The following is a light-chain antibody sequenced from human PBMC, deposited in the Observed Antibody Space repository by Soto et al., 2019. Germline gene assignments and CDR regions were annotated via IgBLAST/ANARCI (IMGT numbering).Light chain of an antibody. CDR3: MQARQIPGT. CDR1: QSLLHDNGFNY. Sequence: DIVMTQSPVSLPVTPGEPASISCRSSQSLLHDNGFNYLDWYLQKPGQSPHLLIYLGSTRASGVPDRFSGSGSGTAFTLKISRVEAEEVGIYNCMQARQIPGTFGPGTKLEIK. V-gene: IGKV2-28*01. J-gene: IGKJ3*01. CDR2: LGS.